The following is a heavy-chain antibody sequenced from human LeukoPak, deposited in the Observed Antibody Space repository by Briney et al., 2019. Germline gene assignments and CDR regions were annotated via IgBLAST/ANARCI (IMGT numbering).Heavy chain of an antibody. V-gene: IGHV4-4*07. D-gene: IGHD6-6*01. CDR3: AKSRQTTRRIAARAHYNYYMDV. CDR1: GGSISGYY. Sequence: SETLSLTCTVSGGSISGYYWTWIRQPAGKGLEWIGRIYTSGSTNYNPSLKSRVTMSVDTSKNQFSLKLSSVTAADTAVYYCAKSRQTTRRIAARAHYNYYMDVWGKGTTVTVSS. J-gene: IGHJ6*03. CDR2: IYTSGST.